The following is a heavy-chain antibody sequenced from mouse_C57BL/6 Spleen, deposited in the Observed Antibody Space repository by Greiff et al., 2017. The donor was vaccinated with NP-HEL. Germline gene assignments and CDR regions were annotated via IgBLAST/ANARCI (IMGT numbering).Heavy chain of an antibody. D-gene: IGHD2-4*01. V-gene: IGHV5-4*01. CDR1: GFTFSSYA. CDR2: ISDGGSYT. J-gene: IGHJ3*01. CDR3: VRDRGYYDGALCAY. Sequence: EVQGVESGGGLVKPGGSLKLSCAASGFTFSSYAMSWVRQTPEKRLEWVATISDGGSYTYYPDNVKGRFTISRDNAKNNRYLQMSDLKSEDTAMYYCVRDRGYYDGALCAYWGKGTLVTVAA.